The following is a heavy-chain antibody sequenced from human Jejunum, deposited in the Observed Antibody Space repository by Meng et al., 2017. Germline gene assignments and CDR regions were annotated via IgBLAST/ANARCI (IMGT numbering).Heavy chain of an antibody. D-gene: IGHD4-11*01. V-gene: IGHV4-38-2*01. J-gene: IGHJ5*02. CDR1: GYSISSGYY. CDR3: ARGSDYNKAGIDP. CDR2: IYHSGIT. Sequence: SETLSLTCAVSGYSISSGYYWGWIRQPPGKGLEWIGSIYHSGITYYNPSLKSRVSLSVDTSKNQFSLKVTSVTAADTAVYFCARGSDYNKAGIDPWGQGNLVNVAS.